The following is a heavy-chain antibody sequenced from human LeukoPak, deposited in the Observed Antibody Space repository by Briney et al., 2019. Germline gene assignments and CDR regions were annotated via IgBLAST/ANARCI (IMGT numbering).Heavy chain of an antibody. V-gene: IGHV3-7*01. J-gene: IGHJ4*02. CDR3: AAYTQNFGAPGTDY. CDR1: GFTFSNYW. Sequence: PGGSLRLSCTVSGFTFSNYWMRWVRQAPGKGLEWVASIDKNGREKRYVDSVEGRFTISRDNAKNSVYLQMTSLGAEDTAVYYCAAYTQNFGAPGTDYWGQGTLVTVSS. CDR2: IDKNGREK. D-gene: IGHD3-10*01.